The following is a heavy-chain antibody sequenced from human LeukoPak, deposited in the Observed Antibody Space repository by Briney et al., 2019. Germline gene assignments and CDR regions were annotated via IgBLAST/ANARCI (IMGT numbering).Heavy chain of an antibody. V-gene: IGHV4-34*01. J-gene: IGHJ4*02. CDR3: ARGLGGRDDY. Sequence: PSETLSLTCAVYGESFGAYYWSWIRQPPGKGLEWIGEINHSGSTNYNPSLKSRVTLSVVTSKNQFPLNLTSVTAADTAVYYCARGLGGRDDYWGQGTLVTVSS. CDR1: GESFGAYY. D-gene: IGHD1-26*01. CDR2: INHSGST.